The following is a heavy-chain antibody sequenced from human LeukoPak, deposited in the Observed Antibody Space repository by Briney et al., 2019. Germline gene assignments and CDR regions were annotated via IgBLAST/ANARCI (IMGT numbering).Heavy chain of an antibody. CDR2: IYYSGST. CDR1: GGSISSYY. CDR3: ARLLWFGELSAGSYDMDV. J-gene: IGHJ6*02. Sequence: SGTLSLTCAVSGGSISSYYWSWIRQPPGKGLEWIGYIYYSGSTNYNSSLKSRVTISVDTSKNQLSLKLSSVTAADTAVYYCARLLWFGELSAGSYDMDVWGQGTTVTVSS. V-gene: IGHV4-59*01. D-gene: IGHD3-10*01.